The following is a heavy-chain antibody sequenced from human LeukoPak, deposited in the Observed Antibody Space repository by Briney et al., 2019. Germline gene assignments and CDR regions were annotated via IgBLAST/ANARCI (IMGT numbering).Heavy chain of an antibody. D-gene: IGHD6-19*01. J-gene: IGHJ3*02. CDR2: IVVGSGKT. Sequence: SVTVSYKASGFTLTKYVVQWVRQARGKGGEGIGWIVVGSGKTKYQQKFQERVTITSVMSTSTAYMDLSSLISEDSAHDYGAADPPSSGWGRDAFVIWVQATILAVSS. CDR3: AADPPSSGWGRDAFVI. CDR1: GFTLTKYV. V-gene: IGHV1-58*01.